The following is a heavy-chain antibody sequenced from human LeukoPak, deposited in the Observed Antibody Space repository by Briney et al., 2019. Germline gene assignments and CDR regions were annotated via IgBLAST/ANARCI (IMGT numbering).Heavy chain of an antibody. J-gene: IGHJ4*02. D-gene: IGHD6-13*01. Sequence: PSETLSLTCTVSGGSISGYYWSWIRQPPGKGLEWIGYIYYSGNSDYNPSLKSRVSISVDTSKNHLPLKLSSVTAADTALYYCARAHSNIWHVDYWGQGTLVTVSS. CDR2: IYYSGNS. V-gene: IGHV4-59*01. CDR3: ARAHSNIWHVDY. CDR1: GGSISGYY.